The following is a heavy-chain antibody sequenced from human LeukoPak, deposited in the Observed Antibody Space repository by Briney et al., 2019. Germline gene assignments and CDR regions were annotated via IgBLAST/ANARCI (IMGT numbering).Heavy chain of an antibody. V-gene: IGHV4-30-4*08. CDR2: IFYGGTT. CDR3: ARERASFWSGYVNWFDP. D-gene: IGHD3-3*01. CDR1: GASIDSGDYY. Sequence: SETLSLTCTVSGASIDSGDYYWSWIRQPPGKGMEWIGYIFYGGTTYYNPSLNSRVSISVDTSKNQFSLKLSSVTAADTAVYYCARERASFWSGYVNWFDPWGQGTLVTVSS. J-gene: IGHJ5*02.